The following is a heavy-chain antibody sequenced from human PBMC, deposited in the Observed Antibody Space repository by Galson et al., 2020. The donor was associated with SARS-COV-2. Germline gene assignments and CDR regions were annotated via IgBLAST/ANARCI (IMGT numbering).Heavy chain of an antibody. V-gene: IGHV4-39*01. J-gene: IGHJ4*02. D-gene: IGHD3-22*01. CDR3: ARGNRDKNMILVVITAVNYHFDG. Sequence: SETLSLTCTVSGGSTSSSSSYWGWIRQHPGKGLEWIGSIYYSGSTYYNPSLKSRVTISVDTSKNQFSLKLSSVTAADTAVYYCARGNRDKNMILVVITAVNYHFDGWGQGTLVTVAS. CDR2: IYYSGST. CDR1: GGSTSSSSSY.